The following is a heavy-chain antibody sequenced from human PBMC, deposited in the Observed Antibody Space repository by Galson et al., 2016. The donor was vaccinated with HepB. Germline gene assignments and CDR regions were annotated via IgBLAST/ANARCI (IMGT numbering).Heavy chain of an antibody. V-gene: IGHV3-11*01. CDR1: GFGLSGYP. J-gene: IGHJ4*02. Sequence: SLRLSCAASGFGLSGYPMSWIRQAPGKGLQWISYISGSGSVIYYADSVRGRFTISRDNAEDSVSPQMSGLRADDTALYFCARDPNAVGPSYFDSWGQGTLVSVSS. CDR2: ISGSGSVI. D-gene: IGHD3-10*01. CDR3: ARDPNAVGPSYFDS.